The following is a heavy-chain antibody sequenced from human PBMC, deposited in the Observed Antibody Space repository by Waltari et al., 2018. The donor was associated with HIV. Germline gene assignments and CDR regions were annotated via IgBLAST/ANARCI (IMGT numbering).Heavy chain of an antibody. D-gene: IGHD4-17*01. Sequence: QVQLVESGGGVVQPGRSLRLSCAASGFTFSSYGMHWVRQAPGKGLEWVAVIWYDGSNKYYADSVKGRFTISRDNSKNTLYLQMNSLRAEDTAVYYCARDDRAYGPLFGYWGQGTLVTVSS. CDR1: GFTFSSYG. CDR2: IWYDGSNK. V-gene: IGHV3-33*01. CDR3: ARDDRAYGPLFGY. J-gene: IGHJ4*02.